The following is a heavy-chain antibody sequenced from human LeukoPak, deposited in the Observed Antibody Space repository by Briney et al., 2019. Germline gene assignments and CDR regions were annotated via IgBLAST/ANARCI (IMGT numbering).Heavy chain of an antibody. CDR1: GFTFSSYC. Sequence: GGSLRLSCAASGFTFSSYCMHWVRQAPGKGLEWVAVISYDGSNKYYADSVKGRFTISRDNSKNTLYLQMNSLRAEDTAVYYCARPVNVEMATTEPYFDYWGQGTLVTVSS. J-gene: IGHJ4*02. CDR2: ISYDGSNK. CDR3: ARPVNVEMATTEPYFDY. D-gene: IGHD5-24*01. V-gene: IGHV3-30*03.